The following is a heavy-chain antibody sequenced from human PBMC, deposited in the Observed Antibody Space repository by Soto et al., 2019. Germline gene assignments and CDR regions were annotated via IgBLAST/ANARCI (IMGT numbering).Heavy chain of an antibody. CDR1: GFTFSIYA. CDR2: ISGSDAGT. CDR3: AKDLYSSAWYLAP. J-gene: IGHJ5*02. Sequence: PGGSLRLSCAASGFTFSIYAMSWVRQASGKRLVRVSSISGSDAGTYYAVYVYDKFSISRDNSINTQYQQINNIRAKYPAIYFCAKDLYSSAWYLAPWGQGTLVTDSS. V-gene: IGHV3-23*01. D-gene: IGHD6-19*01.